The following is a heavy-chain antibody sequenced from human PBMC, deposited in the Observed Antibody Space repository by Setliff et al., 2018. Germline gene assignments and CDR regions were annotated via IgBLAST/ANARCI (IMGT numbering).Heavy chain of an antibody. CDR2: IDPRGSPV. CDR1: GFTFSDAW. Sequence: LRLSCAASGFTFSDAWMNWIRQTPRKGLEWISHIDPRGSPVDYVDSVKGRFTISRDNTKNLVYLQMDSLRADDTAVYYCTRSRGTTVYDYWGQGTLVTVSS. CDR3: TRSRGTTVYDY. D-gene: IGHD1-7*01. V-gene: IGHV3-11*01. J-gene: IGHJ4*02.